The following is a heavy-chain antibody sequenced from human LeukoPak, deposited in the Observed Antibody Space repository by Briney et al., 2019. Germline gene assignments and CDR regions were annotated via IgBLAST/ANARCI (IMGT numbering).Heavy chain of an antibody. D-gene: IGHD1-26*01. J-gene: IGHJ4*02. CDR3: ARHSGTYMDY. CDR2: IYCSGRT. CDR1: DGSISGSY. Sequence: SETLSLTCTVSDGSISGSYWNWIRQPPGKGLEWIGNIYCSGRTNYNPSLKSRVTISVDTTKNQVSLKLTSVTAADTAVYYCARHSGTYMDYWGQGTLVTVSS. V-gene: IGHV4-59*08.